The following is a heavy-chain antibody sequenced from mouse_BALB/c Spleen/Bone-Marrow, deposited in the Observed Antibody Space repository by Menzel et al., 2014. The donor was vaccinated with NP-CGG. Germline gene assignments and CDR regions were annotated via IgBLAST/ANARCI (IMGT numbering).Heavy chain of an antibody. CDR3: AREWTVRAVAY. CDR1: GYAFTNYL. Sequence: VQLQQSGAELVRPGTSVKVSCKATGYAFTNYLIEWVKQRPVQGLEWIGEIIPGSGGANYNEKFKGKATLTAEKSSSAAYMHLSIMSSDSAAVYFSAREWTVRAVAYWGQGTTLTVSS. V-gene: IGHV1-54*01. D-gene: IGHD3-2*01. CDR2: IIPGSGGA. J-gene: IGHJ2*01.